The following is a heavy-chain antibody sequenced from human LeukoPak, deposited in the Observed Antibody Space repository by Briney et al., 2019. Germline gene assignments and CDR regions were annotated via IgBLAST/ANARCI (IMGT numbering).Heavy chain of an antibody. D-gene: IGHD2-21*02. CDR1: GWTFSSIW. CDR2: IKPDGSEK. J-gene: IGHJ4*02. V-gene: IGHV3-7*01. CDR3: ARYGLTAALDF. Sequence: GGPLTLSCAASGWTFSSIWMSWVRQAPGKGLEWVANIKPDGSEKFHVDSVKGRFTISRDNSKSSLSLQMNSLRAEDTAVYYCARYGLTAALDFWGQGTLVTVSS.